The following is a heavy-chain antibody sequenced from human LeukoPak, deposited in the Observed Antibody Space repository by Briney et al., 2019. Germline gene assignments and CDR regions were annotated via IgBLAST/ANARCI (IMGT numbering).Heavy chain of an antibody. Sequence: GGSLRLSCAASGFTFSSSWMHWVRQVPGKGLVWVSRIKPDGSYTTYADSVEGRFTISRDNAKNTLYLQINSLRPGDTAVYYCAGRSSGYIDTWGLGTLVTVSS. CDR2: IKPDGSYT. CDR1: GFTFSSSW. V-gene: IGHV3-74*01. J-gene: IGHJ5*02. D-gene: IGHD6-25*01. CDR3: AGRSSGYIDT.